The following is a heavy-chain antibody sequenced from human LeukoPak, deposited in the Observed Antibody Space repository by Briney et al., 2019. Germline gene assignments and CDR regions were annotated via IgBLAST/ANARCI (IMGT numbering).Heavy chain of an antibody. V-gene: IGHV5-51*01. CDR2: IYPGDSDT. CDR1: GYSFTSYW. Sequence: GESLKISCKGSGYSFTSYWIGWVRQMPGKGLERMGIIYPGDSDTRYSPSFQGQVTISADKSISTAYLQWSSLKASDTAMYYCAGQRRDGYNAYYFDYWGQGTLVTVSS. CDR3: AGQRRDGYNAYYFDY. D-gene: IGHD5-24*01. J-gene: IGHJ4*02.